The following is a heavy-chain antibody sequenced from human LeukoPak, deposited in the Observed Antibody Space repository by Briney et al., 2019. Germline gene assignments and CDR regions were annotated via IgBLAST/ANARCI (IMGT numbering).Heavy chain of an antibody. CDR3: ARHPPRDCSSSSCYKRWFDP. D-gene: IGHD2-2*02. Sequence: SETLSLTCTVSGGSISSSDSYWGWIRQPPGKGLEWIGSMYYSGSTYYNPSLKSRVTISVDTSKNQFSLKLNSVTAADPAVYYCARHPPRDCSSSSCYKRWFDPWGEGTRVSVSS. V-gene: IGHV4-39*01. CDR2: MYYSGST. CDR1: GGSISSSDSY. J-gene: IGHJ5*02.